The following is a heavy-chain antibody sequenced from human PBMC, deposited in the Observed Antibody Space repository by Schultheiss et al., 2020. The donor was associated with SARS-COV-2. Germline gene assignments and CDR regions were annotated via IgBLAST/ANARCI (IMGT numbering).Heavy chain of an antibody. J-gene: IGHJ4*02. Sequence: GESLKISCAASGFTVSSNYMSWVRQAPGKGLEWVSSISSSSSYIYYADSVKGRFTISRDNSKNTLYLQMNSLRAEDTAIYYCARDLPPHDYWGQGTLVTVSS. CDR1: GFTVSSNY. CDR3: ARDLPPHDY. CDR2: ISSSSSYI. V-gene: IGHV3-21*01.